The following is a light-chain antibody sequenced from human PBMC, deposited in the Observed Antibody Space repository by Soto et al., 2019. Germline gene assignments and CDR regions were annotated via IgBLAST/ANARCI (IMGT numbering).Light chain of an antibody. Sequence: QSALTRPASVSGSPGQSITISFTGTGSDVGGYDYVSWYQHHPGKAPKVMVYEVTNRPSGVSNRFSGSKSGNTASLTISGLLAEDEADYYCSSYTSSSTYVFGTGTKVTVL. CDR2: EVT. CDR1: GSDVGGYDY. CDR3: SSYTSSSTYV. J-gene: IGLJ1*01. V-gene: IGLV2-14*01.